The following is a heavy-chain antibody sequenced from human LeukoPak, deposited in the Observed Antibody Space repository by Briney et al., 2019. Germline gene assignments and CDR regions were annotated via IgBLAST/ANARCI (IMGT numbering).Heavy chain of an antibody. D-gene: IGHD3-10*01. Sequence: GESLMISCKGSGYSFTNYWIAWVRQMPGKGLEWMGIIYPGDSDTRDSPSFQGQVTISADKSISTAFLQWSSLKASDTAMYYCARSGEGSGSYYVDYWGQGTLVTVSS. CDR3: ARSGEGSGSYYVDY. CDR2: IYPGDSDT. J-gene: IGHJ4*02. CDR1: GYSFTNYW. V-gene: IGHV5-51*01.